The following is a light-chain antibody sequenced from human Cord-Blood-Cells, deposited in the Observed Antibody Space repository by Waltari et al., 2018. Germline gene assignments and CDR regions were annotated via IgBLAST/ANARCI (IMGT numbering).Light chain of an antibody. J-gene: IGKJ3*01. CDR2: EAS. CDR1: QSVSSY. CDR3: QQRSNWPL. V-gene: IGKV3-11*01. Sequence: EIVLTQSPATLSLSPGERATLSCRASQSVSSYLAWYQQKPGQAPRLLIYEASNSATGIPARFSGSGSGTDFTLTISSLEPEDFAVYYCQQRSNWPLFGPGTKVDIK.